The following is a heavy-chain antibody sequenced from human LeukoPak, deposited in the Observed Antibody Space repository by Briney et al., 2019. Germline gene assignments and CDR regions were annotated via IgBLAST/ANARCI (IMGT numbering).Heavy chain of an antibody. D-gene: IGHD5-12*01. CDR1: GDSISSSDYY. Sequence: PSETLSLTCTVSGDSISSSDYYWGWIRQPPGKGLEWIGCIYYSGSTYYTPSLKSRVTISVDTSKTQFSLKLSSVTAADTAVYYCARGFFIRGGWRISPTDRLSLDYWGQGTLVTVSS. V-gene: IGHV4-39*01. CDR3: ARGFFIRGGWRISPTDRLSLDY. J-gene: IGHJ4*02. CDR2: IYYSGST.